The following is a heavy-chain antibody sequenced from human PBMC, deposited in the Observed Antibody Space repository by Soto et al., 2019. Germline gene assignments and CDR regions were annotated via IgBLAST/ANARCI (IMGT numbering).Heavy chain of an antibody. CDR3: AKSDPSRRSIGICSPDY. Sequence: QVHLVESGGGVVQPGPSLRLSCAASGFTFSTYAMHWLRQAPGKGLEWVAIISYDATNKFYGDSVKGRFTISRDNSKNTLVLQMTSLRPEDTAAYYSAKSDPSRRSIGICSPDYWRHGTLFTFSS. CDR1: GFTFSTYA. J-gene: IGHJ4*01. D-gene: IGHD2-15*01. V-gene: IGHV3-30*18. CDR2: ISYDATNK.